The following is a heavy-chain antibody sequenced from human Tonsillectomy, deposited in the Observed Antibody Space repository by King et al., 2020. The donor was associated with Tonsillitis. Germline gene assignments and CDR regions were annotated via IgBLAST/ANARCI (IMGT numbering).Heavy chain of an antibody. V-gene: IGHV3-23*03. D-gene: IGHD3-10*01. J-gene: IGHJ4*02. Sequence: VQLVESGGGLVQPGGSLRLSCAASGLTFSSYAMTWVRQAPGKGLEWVSVIYSDGTSTYYADSVKGRFTISRDDSKSTLYLQMNSLRAEDTAVYYCANLGGDYGSGSYYQEWGQGTLVTVSS. CDR2: IYSDGTST. CDR1: GLTFSSYA. CDR3: ANLGGDYGSGSYYQE.